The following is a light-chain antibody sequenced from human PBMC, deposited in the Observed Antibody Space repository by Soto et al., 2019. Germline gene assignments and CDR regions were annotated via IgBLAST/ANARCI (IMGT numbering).Light chain of an antibody. V-gene: IGLV2-8*01. CDR3: SSYADRHNVL. CDR1: SSDVGGYKY. Sequence: QSALTQPPSASGSPGQSVTISWTGTSSDVGGYKYVSWYQQHPGKAPKLMIYEVSKRPLGVPDRFAGPKSGNTASLTVSGLQAEEEADYYCSSYADRHNVLFGGGTNLTVL. J-gene: IGLJ2*01. CDR2: EVS.